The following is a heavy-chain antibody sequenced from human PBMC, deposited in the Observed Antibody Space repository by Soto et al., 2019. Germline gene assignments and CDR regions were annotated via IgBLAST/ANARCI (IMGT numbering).Heavy chain of an antibody. CDR1: GGSVSGYY. CDR3: ARGRSHYGAGSVDWFDP. Sequence: KPSETLSLTCAVSGGSVSGYYWSWIRQSPGTGLEWIGEIIHSGSTNYNPSLRSRLTISVDTSKNQFSLRLNSATAADTAVYYCARGRSHYGAGSVDWFDPWGQGTLVTVSS. V-gene: IGHV4-34*12. CDR2: IIHSGST. J-gene: IGHJ5*02. D-gene: IGHD3-10*01.